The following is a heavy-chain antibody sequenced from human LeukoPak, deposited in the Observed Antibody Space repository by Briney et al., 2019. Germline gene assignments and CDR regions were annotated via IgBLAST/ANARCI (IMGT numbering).Heavy chain of an antibody. D-gene: IGHD3-22*01. J-gene: IGHJ4*02. CDR2: IYYSGST. CDR1: GGSISSYY. CDR3: AREADYYDSSGYSYYFDY. Sequence: PSETLSLTCTVSGGSISSYYWSWIRQPPGKGLEWIGYIYYSGSTYYNPSLKSRVTISVDTSKNQFSLKLSSVTAADTAVYYCAREADYYDSSGYSYYFDYWGQGTLVTVSS. V-gene: IGHV4-59*12.